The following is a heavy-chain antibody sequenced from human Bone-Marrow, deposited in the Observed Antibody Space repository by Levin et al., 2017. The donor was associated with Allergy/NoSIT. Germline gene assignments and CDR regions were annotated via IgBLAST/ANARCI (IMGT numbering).Heavy chain of an antibody. CDR2: IRSKTDGGTT. Sequence: NSGGSLRLSCEASGFTFSNAWMSWVRQAPGKGLEWVGRIRSKTDGGTTDYAAPVKGGFTISRDDSKNTLYLQMNSLKTEDTAVYYCTTDRALGAFDIWGQGTVVTVSS. V-gene: IGHV3-15*01. J-gene: IGHJ3*02. D-gene: IGHD3-16*01. CDR3: TTDRALGAFDI. CDR1: GFTFSNAW.